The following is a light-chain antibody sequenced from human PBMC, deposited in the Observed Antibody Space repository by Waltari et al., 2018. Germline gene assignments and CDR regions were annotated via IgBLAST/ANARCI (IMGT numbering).Light chain of an antibody. J-gene: IGKJ4*01. CDR3: VQTIAFPVT. V-gene: IGKV2-40*01. Sequence: DVVMTQSPLSLPITPGEPASIPCRSSQSLLYTNGNTYLHWYLQKPGQSPQLLIYGGSNRASGVPDRFSGSGSGTDFTLKISKVEAEDVGIYYCVQTIAFPVTFGGGTKVEIK. CDR1: QSLLYTNGNTY. CDR2: GGS.